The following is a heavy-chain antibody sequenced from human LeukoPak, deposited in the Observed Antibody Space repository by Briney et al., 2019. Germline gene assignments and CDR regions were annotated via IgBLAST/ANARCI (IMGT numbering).Heavy chain of an antibody. CDR3: TRTPQPADAFDI. Sequence: GGSLRLSCTASGFTFGDYAMSWVRQAPGNGLEWVGFIRSKAYGGTTEYAASVKGRFTISRDDSKSIAYLQMNSLKTEDTAVYYCTRTPQPADAFDIWGQGTVVTVSS. CDR2: IRSKAYGGTT. J-gene: IGHJ3*02. CDR1: GFTFGDYA. V-gene: IGHV3-49*04. D-gene: IGHD1-1*01.